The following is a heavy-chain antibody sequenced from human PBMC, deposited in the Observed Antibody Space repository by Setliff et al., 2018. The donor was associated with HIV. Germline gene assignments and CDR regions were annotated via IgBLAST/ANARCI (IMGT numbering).Heavy chain of an antibody. V-gene: IGHV4-31*03. Sequence: SETLSLTCTVSGGSIMSDGYFWNWIRQRPGKGLEWIGYIYNRGYTYYNPSLKSRVTTSIDTSQNQFSLRLSSVTVADTAVYYCAGMFFYGSGSKSDFDYWGQGTQVTVSS. J-gene: IGHJ4*02. CDR3: AGMFFYGSGSKSDFDY. CDR1: GGSIMSDGYF. D-gene: IGHD3-10*01. CDR2: IYNRGYT.